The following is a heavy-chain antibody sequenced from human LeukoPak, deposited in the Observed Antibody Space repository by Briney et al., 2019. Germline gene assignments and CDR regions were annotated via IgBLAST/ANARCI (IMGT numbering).Heavy chain of an antibody. V-gene: IGHV4-59*01. CDR1: GGSISSYY. CDR3: ARDRHSATWYSGFDY. J-gene: IGHJ4*02. Sequence: SETLSLTCTVSGGSISSYYWSWIRQPPGKGLEWIGEINHSGSTNYNPSLKSRVTISVDTSKNQFSLKLSSVTAADTAVYYCARDRHSATWYSGFDYWGQGTRVTVSS. D-gene: IGHD6-13*01. CDR2: INHSGST.